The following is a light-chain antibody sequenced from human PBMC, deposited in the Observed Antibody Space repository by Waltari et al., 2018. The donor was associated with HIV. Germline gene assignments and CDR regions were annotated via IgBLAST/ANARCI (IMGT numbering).Light chain of an antibody. V-gene: IGLV2-23*02. J-gene: IGLJ1*01. Sequence: QSALTQPASVSGSPGQSITISCTGTSSDVGSYNLVSWYQQYPGKAPKLMIYEVNKRPSGISNRFSGSKSGNTASRTSSGHQAEDEADYYCCSYAGSRRVFGTGTKVTVL. CDR3: CSYAGSRRV. CDR2: EVN. CDR1: SSDVGSYNL.